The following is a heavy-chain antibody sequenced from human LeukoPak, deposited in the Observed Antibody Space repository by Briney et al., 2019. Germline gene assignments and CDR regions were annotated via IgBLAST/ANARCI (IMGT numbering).Heavy chain of an antibody. CDR2: IKSKTDGGTT. V-gene: IGHV3-15*01. CDR1: GFTFSSYW. D-gene: IGHD6-13*01. Sequence: GSLRLSCAASGFTFSSYWMSWVRQAPGKGLEWVGRIKSKTDGGTTDYAAPVKGRFTISRDDSKNTLYLQMNSLKTEDTAVYYCTTDPAAILYNWFDPWGQGTLVTVSS. CDR3: TTDPAAILYNWFDP. J-gene: IGHJ5*02.